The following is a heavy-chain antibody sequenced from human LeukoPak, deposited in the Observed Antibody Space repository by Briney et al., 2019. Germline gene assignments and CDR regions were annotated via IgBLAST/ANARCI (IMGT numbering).Heavy chain of an antibody. CDR2: INPSGGST. CDR1: GYSFTSYY. J-gene: IGHJ4*02. Sequence: ASVKVSFKTAGYSFTSYYIHGVRQAPGQGLELMGMINPSGGSTNYAQTVQVRGTMTSDSATGTVYMEMSSLTSEDTAVYYCARVHHYFDIAFDYSGQGTLVTVSS. D-gene: IGHD3-22*01. V-gene: IGHV1-46*01. CDR3: ARVHHYFDIAFDY.